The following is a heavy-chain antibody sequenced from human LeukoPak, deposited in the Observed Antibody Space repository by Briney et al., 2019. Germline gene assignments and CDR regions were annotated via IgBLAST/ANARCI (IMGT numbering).Heavy chain of an antibody. CDR1: CGSISRYY. D-gene: IGHD6-19*01. CDR3: ARISSSRWFDY. CDR2: IYYSGST. Sequence: PSETLSLTCTASCGSISRYYWSWIRQPPGKGLGWIGYIYYSGSTNYNPSLKSRVTISVDTSKNQFSVKLSSVTAADTAGYYCARISSSRWFDYWGQGTLVTVSS. J-gene: IGHJ4*02. V-gene: IGHV4-59*01.